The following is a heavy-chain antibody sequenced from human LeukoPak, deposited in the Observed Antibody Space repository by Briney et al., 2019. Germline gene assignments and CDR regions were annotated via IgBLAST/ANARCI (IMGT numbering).Heavy chain of an antibody. D-gene: IGHD2-15*01. Sequence: PSETLSLTCTVSGGSISSSSYYWSWIRQPPGKGLEWIGYIYYSGSTYSNPSLKSRLTISLDTSENQFSLELTSVTAADTAVYFCGFRRKADFIDYWGQGTLVTVSS. CDR2: IYYSGST. J-gene: IGHJ4*02. CDR3: GFRRKADFIDY. V-gene: IGHV4-31*03. CDR1: GGSISSSSYY.